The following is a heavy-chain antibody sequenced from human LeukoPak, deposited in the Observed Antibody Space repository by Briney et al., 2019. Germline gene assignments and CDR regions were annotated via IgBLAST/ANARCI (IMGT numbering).Heavy chain of an antibody. J-gene: IGHJ4*02. D-gene: IGHD2-21*01. CDR3: ARGSIPPDY. Sequence: PGGSLRLSCVASGFTFSSYEFNWVRQAPGKGLDWVAFISSSGTTIYYTDSVKGRFIISRDNSKNSLYLQMNSLRAEDTALYYCARGSIPPDYWGQGTLVIVSS. CDR1: GFTFSSYE. CDR2: ISSSGTTI. V-gene: IGHV3-48*03.